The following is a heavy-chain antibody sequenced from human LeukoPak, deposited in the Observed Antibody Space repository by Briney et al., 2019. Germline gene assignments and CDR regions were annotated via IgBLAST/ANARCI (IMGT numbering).Heavy chain of an antibody. J-gene: IGHJ6*02. D-gene: IGHD3-10*01. CDR2: INHSGST. Sequence: SETLSLTCAVSGGSISSGGYSWSWIRQPPGKGLEWIGEINHSGSTNYNPSLKSRVTISVDTSKNQFSLKLSSVTAADTAVYYCARVAWGVMVRGVSGMDVWGQGTTVTVSS. V-gene: IGHV4-34*01. CDR3: ARVAWGVMVRGVSGMDV. CDR1: GGSISSGGYS.